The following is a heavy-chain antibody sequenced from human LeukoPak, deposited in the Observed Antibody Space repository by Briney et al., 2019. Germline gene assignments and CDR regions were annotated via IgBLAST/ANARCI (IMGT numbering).Heavy chain of an antibody. J-gene: IGHJ4*02. Sequence: PGGSLRLSCAASRFTFSSCAMSWVRQAPGKGLDWVSAISGSGGSTYYADSVKGRFAISRDNSRNTLYLQMNSLRAEDTAVYYCAKVGVTTFHFEYWGQGTLVTVSS. CDR2: ISGSGGST. D-gene: IGHD4-11*01. V-gene: IGHV3-23*01. CDR3: AKVGVTTFHFEY. CDR1: RFTFSSCA.